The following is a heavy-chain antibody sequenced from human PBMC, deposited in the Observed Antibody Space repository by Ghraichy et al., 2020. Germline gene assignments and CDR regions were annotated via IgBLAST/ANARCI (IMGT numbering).Heavy chain of an antibody. V-gene: IGHV4-31*03. CDR1: GGSISSGGYY. Sequence: SQTLSLTCTVSGGSISSGGYYWSWIRQHPGKGLEWIGYIYYSGSTYYNPSLKSRVTISVDTSKNQFSLKLSSVTAADTAVYYCARYPTSYCSSTSCYTDYWGQGTLVTVSS. D-gene: IGHD2-2*02. J-gene: IGHJ4*02. CDR2: IYYSGST. CDR3: ARYPTSYCSSTSCYTDY.